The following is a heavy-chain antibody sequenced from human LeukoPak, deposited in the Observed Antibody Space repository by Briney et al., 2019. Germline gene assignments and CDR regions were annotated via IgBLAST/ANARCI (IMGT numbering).Heavy chain of an antibody. D-gene: IGHD5-18*01. CDR1: GGSLSGYY. J-gene: IGHJ4*02. Sequence: SEYLSLTCAVYGGSLSGYYWGWIRPPPGNGREWIGEINHSGSTNYNPSLKSRVTISIVTSKSQFSLKLSSVTAADTAVYYCARGRMVVAAYHPISGDTAMVPFDYWGQGTLVTVSS. CDR2: INHSGST. V-gene: IGHV4-34*01. CDR3: ARGRMVVAAYHPISGDTAMVPFDY.